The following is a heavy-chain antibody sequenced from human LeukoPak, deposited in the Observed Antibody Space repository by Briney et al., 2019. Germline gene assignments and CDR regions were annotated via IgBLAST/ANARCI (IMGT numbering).Heavy chain of an antibody. J-gene: IGHJ5*02. D-gene: IGHD3-10*01. CDR3: ARRPPYYGSGTSSWFDP. CDR2: INPSTGVT. V-gene: IGHV1-2*02. CDR1: GYAFIGYY. Sequence: ASVKVSCKASGYAFIGYYIHWVRQAPGQGLEWMGWINPSTGVTKYAQKFQGRVTLTRDTSISAAYMGLTSLTSDDTAVYYCARRPPYYGSGTSSWFDPWGQGTLVTVSS.